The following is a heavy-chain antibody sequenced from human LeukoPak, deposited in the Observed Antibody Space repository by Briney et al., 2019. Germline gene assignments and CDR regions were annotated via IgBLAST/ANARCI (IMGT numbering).Heavy chain of an antibody. Sequence: VESPMIPCKGSGYIFTSYWILWLGQMAPRDVEGLGFIYPGDSDTRYSPSFKGQVTISADTSNNTAYLQWSSLNASDTAMYYCARPQESGYSSGCDNWGQGTLVTVSS. CDR1: GYIFTSYW. J-gene: IGHJ4*02. D-gene: IGHD6-19*01. V-gene: IGHV5-51*01. CDR3: ARPQESGYSSGCDN. CDR2: IYPGDSDT.